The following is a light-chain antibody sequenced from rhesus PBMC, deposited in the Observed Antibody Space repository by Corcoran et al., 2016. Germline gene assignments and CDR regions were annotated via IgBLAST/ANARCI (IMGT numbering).Light chain of an antibody. CDR2: ATS. V-gene: IGKV1S12*01. Sequence: DIQMTQSPSALSASVGDRVTISCRASQNIYTNLAWYQQKPGKAPKLLIYATSSLQTGIPFRFSGSGSGTDFTLTVSSLQPEDAASYYCQQYYHNPRTFGQGTKVEIK. J-gene: IGKJ1*01. CDR3: QQYYHNPRT. CDR1: QNIYTN.